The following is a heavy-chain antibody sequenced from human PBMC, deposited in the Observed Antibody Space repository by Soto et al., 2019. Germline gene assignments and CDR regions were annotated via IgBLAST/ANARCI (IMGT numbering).Heavy chain of an antibody. CDR2: ISGSGGST. Sequence: PGGSLRLSCAASGFTFSSYAMSWVRQAPGKGLEWVSAISGSGGSTYYADSVKGRFTISRDNSKNTLYLQMNSLRAEDTAVYYCAKATGDYDYIWGSYRTIDYWGQGTLVTVSS. J-gene: IGHJ4*02. V-gene: IGHV3-23*01. CDR3: AKATGDYDYIWGSYRTIDY. D-gene: IGHD3-16*02. CDR1: GFTFSSYA.